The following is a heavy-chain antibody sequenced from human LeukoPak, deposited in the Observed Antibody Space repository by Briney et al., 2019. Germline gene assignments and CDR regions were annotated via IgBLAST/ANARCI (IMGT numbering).Heavy chain of an antibody. V-gene: IGHV4-59*01. Sequence: SETLSLTCTVSGGSISSSYWSWIRQPPGKGLEWIGYICYTGSTTYNPSLKSRVTISVDTSKNQFSLKLSSVTAADTAVYYCARGAAGTASSAVSDYWGQGTLVTVSS. CDR2: ICYTGST. CDR1: GGSISSSY. D-gene: IGHD1-1*01. CDR3: ARGAAGTASSAVSDY. J-gene: IGHJ4*02.